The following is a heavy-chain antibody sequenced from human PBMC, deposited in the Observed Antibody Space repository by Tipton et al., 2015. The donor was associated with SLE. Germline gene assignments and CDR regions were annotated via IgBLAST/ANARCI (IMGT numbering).Heavy chain of an antibody. D-gene: IGHD3-10*01. CDR1: GGSISSSSHY. CDR2: IYYSGST. CDR3: ARDIYGSGSYFH. V-gene: IGHV4-61*01. Sequence: TLSLTCTVSGGSISSSSHYWSWIRQPPGKGLEWIGYIYYSGSTNYNPSLKSRVTISVDTSKNQFSLKLSSVTAADTAVYYCARDIYGSGSYFHWGQGTLVTVSS. J-gene: IGHJ4*02.